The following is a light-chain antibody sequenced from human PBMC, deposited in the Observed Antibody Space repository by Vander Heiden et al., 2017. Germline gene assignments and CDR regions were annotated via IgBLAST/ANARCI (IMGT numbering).Light chain of an antibody. J-gene: IGLJ3*02. CDR1: SSDVGGYNY. CDR3: CSYAGSYSYWV. V-gene: IGLV2-11*01. CDR2: DVS. Sequence: QSALTQPRSVSRSPGQSVPISCTGTSSDVGGYNYVSWYQQHPGKAPKLMIYDVSKRPSGVPDRFSGSKSGNTASLTISGLQAEDEADYYCCSYAGSYSYWVFGGGTKLTVL.